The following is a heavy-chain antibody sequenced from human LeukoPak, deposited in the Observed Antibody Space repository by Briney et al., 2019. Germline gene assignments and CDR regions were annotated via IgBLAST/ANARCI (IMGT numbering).Heavy chain of an antibody. CDR2: IYYSGST. CDR1: GGSISSYY. V-gene: IGHV4-59*01. Sequence: TSETLSLTCTVSGGSISSYYWSWIRQPPGKGLEWIGYIYYSGSTNYNPSLKSRVTISVDTPKNQFSLKLSSVTAADTAVYYCAKETTIYGYYFDYWGQGTLATVSS. D-gene: IGHD2/OR15-2a*01. CDR3: AKETTIYGYYFDY. J-gene: IGHJ4*02.